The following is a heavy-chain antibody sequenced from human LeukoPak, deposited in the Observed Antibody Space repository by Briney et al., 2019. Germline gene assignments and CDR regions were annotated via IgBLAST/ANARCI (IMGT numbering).Heavy chain of an antibody. V-gene: IGHV4-4*02. CDR1: GGSVTSTNW. CDR2: VHLDGRT. CDR3: AREGGFYRPLDY. J-gene: IGHJ4*02. D-gene: IGHD3-3*01. Sequence: AETLSLTCAVSGGSVTSTNWWTWVRQPPGKGLEWIGEVHLDGRTNYNPSLTGRLTMSVDLYEDHISLKLTSVTAADTAVYYCAREGGFYRPLDYSGQGTLVTVSS.